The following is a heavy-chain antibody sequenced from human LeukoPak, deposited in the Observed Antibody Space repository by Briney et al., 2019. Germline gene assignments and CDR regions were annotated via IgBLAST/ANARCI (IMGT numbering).Heavy chain of an antibody. V-gene: IGHV4-39*01. Sequence: PSETLSATCTVSGGSINSNNYYWGWIRQPPGKGLEWIGSIYYSGSTYYNPSLTSRVTISVDTSKNQFSLKLSSVTAVDTAVYYCARHYRFLEWPRSDNWGQGTLVTVSS. J-gene: IGHJ4*02. CDR2: IYYSGST. D-gene: IGHD3-3*01. CDR3: ARHYRFLEWPRSDN. CDR1: GGSINSNNYY.